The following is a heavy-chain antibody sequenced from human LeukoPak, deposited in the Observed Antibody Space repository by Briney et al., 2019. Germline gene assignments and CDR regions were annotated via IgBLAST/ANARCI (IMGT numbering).Heavy chain of an antibody. Sequence: GGSLRLSCAGSGFTFSSYNMNWVRQAPGKGLEWVSSISSSSTYIYYADSVKGRFTISRDNAKNSLYLQMNSLRAEDTAVYYCAREIFWSGYFSNLHFDYWGRGTLVTVSS. D-gene: IGHD3-3*01. CDR1: GFTFSSYN. CDR2: ISSSSTYI. V-gene: IGHV3-21*01. J-gene: IGHJ4*02. CDR3: AREIFWSGYFSNLHFDY.